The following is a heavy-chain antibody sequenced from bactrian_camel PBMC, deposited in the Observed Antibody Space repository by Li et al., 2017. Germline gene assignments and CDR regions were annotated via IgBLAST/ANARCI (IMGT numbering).Heavy chain of an antibody. V-gene: IGHV3S53*01. CDR1: GYTVSSSC. CDR3: AASRYRDFCSGVYGYNH. J-gene: IGHJ4*01. D-gene: IGHD2*01. Sequence: VQLVESGGGLVQPGGSLRLSCARSGYTVSSSCMGWFRQAPGKEREEVATIHSDGGARYADSVTGRFTISKDNAKNLLYLQMNSLKPEDTAMYYCAASRYRDFCSGVYGYNHWGQGTQVTVS. CDR2: IHSDGGA.